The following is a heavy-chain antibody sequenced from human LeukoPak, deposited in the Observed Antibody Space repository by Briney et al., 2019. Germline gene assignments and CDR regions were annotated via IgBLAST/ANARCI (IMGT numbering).Heavy chain of an antibody. Sequence: VSVKVSCKASGYTFTGYYMHWVRQAPGQGLERMGWINPNSGDTNYAQKFQGRVTMTRDTSINTAYMELSRLRADDTAMYYCAKNPYEYYFDYWGQGTLVTVSS. CDR1: GYTFTGYY. CDR3: AKNPYEYYFDY. CDR2: INPNSGDT. V-gene: IGHV1-2*02. J-gene: IGHJ4*02. D-gene: IGHD5-12*01.